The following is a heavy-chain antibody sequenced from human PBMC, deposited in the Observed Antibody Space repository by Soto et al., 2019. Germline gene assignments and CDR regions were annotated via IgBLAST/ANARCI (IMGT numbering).Heavy chain of an antibody. CDR3: ARGRYGDY. Sequence: VHLVQSGAEVKKPGASVKVSCKASGYTFTSYGITWVRQAPGQGLEWMGWISAHNGNTDYAQKLQGRVIVTRDTSTSTAYMELRSRRSDDTAVYYCARGRYGDYWGQGALVTVSS. CDR1: GYTFTSYG. J-gene: IGHJ4*02. CDR2: ISAHNGNT. V-gene: IGHV1-18*01. D-gene: IGHD1-1*01.